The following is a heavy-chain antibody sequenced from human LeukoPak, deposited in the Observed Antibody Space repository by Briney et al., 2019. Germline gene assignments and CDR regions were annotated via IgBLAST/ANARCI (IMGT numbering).Heavy chain of an antibody. V-gene: IGHV4-59*01. J-gene: IGHJ4*02. D-gene: IGHD3-22*01. CDR2: ICYSGST. CDR3: SRGYYDRSGYSNPFDY. Sequence: SETLSLTCTVSGCSISSYSWSWIRQPPGKGLEWIWGICYSGSTNYNPSLKSRPTTSADTSTKHSSPTLSSVTAPDTTVYYSSRGYYDRSGYSNPFDYWGQGSLVTVSS. CDR1: GCSISSYS.